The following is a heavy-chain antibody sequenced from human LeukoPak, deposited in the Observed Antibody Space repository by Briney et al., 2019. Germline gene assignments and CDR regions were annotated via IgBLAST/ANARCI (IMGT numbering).Heavy chain of an antibody. Sequence: SVKVSCXASGGTFSSYAISWVRQAPGQGLVWMGGIIPIFGPANYAQKFQGRVTITADESTSTAYMELSSLRSEDTAVYYCAIDRQLDPTEDAFDIWGQGTMVTVSS. CDR1: GGTFSSYA. J-gene: IGHJ3*02. D-gene: IGHD1-1*01. CDR3: AIDRQLDPTEDAFDI. CDR2: IIPIFGPA. V-gene: IGHV1-69*01.